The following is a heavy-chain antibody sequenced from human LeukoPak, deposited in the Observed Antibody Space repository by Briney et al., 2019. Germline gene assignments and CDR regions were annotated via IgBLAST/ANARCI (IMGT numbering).Heavy chain of an antibody. CDR1: GFSFNSDW. J-gene: IGHJ4*02. Sequence: PGGSLRLSCAASGFSFNSDWMDWVRQAPGKGPMWVSRICPDGPVTNYADSVKARFSISRDNARNTVYLQMNSLRAEDTAIYYCVRDFRSADYWGQGTLVTVSS. CDR3: VRDFRSADY. V-gene: IGHV3-74*01. CDR2: ICPDGPVT.